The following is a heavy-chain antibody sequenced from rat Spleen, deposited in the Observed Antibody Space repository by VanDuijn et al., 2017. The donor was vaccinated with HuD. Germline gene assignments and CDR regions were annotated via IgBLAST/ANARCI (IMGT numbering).Heavy chain of an antibody. V-gene: IGHV5-31*01. D-gene: IGHD1-4*01. CDR3: ATAGARVSRFAY. J-gene: IGHJ3*01. CDR1: GFIFNNYW. CDR2: ISPSGAST. Sequence: EVQLVESGGGLVQPGRTLKLSCVASGFIFNNYWMTWIRQAPGKGLEWVASISPSGASTHYRDSVKGRFTISRDHAKSILYLQMDSLRSEDTATYYCATAGARVSRFAYWGQGTLVTVSS.